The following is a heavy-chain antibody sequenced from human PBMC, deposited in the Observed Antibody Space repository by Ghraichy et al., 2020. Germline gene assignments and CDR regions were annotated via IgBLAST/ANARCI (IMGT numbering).Heavy chain of an antibody. J-gene: IGHJ6*03. D-gene: IGHD3-22*01. CDR1: GFTFSSYS. CDR2: ISSSSSYI. Sequence: GESLRLSCAASGFTFSSYSMNWVRQAPGKGLEWVSSISSSSSYIYYADSVKGRFTISRDNAKNSLNLQMNSLRAEDTAVYYCARFNPVVYDSSGYPYYYYMDVWGKGTTVTVSS. CDR3: ARFNPVVYDSSGYPYYYYMDV. V-gene: IGHV3-21*01.